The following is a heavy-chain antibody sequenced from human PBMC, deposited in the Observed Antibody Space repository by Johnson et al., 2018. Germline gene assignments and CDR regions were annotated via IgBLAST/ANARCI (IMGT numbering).Heavy chain of an antibody. J-gene: IGHJ6*02. CDR3: ARALYGDYGIYYYYYGMDV. D-gene: IGHD4-17*01. CDR1: GGSFSGYY. CDR2: INHSGST. Sequence: QVQLQQWGAGLLKPSETLSLTCAVYGGSFSGYYWSWIRQPPGKGLEWIGEINHSGSTNYNPSLKSRVTISLDTSKNQFSLKRNSVTAADTAVYYGARALYGDYGIYYYYYGMDVWGQGTTVTVSS. V-gene: IGHV4-34*01.